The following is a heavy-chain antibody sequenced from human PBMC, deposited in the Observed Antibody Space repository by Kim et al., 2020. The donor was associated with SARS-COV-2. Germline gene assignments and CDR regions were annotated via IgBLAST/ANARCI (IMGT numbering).Heavy chain of an antibody. J-gene: IGHJ4*02. CDR3: ARAWGLVGATYYFDY. Sequence: NPSRKGRVTIAVDTSKNQVSLKLSSVTAADTAVYYCARAWGLVGATYYFDYWGQGALVTVSS. D-gene: IGHD1-26*01. V-gene: IGHV4-59*01.